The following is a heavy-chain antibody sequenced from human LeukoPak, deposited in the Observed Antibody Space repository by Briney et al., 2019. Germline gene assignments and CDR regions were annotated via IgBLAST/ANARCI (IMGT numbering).Heavy chain of an antibody. V-gene: IGHV1-46*01. CDR3: ARVQGAAHADY. CDR1: GYTFTSYY. Sequence: ASVKVSCKASGYTFTSYYMHWVRQAPGQGLEWMGIINPSGGSTSYAQKLQGRVTMTTDTSTSTAYMELRSLRSDDTAVYYCARVQGAAHADYWGQGTLVTVSS. D-gene: IGHD2-15*01. CDR2: INPSGGST. J-gene: IGHJ4*02.